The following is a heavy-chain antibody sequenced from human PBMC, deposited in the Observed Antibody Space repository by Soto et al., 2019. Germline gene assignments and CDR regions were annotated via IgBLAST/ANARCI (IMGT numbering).Heavy chain of an antibody. CDR2: INSRGGST. CDR3: AKDRSSTSCYAFDY. V-gene: IGHV3-23*01. J-gene: IGHJ4*02. CDR1: GFTFSSYA. D-gene: IGHD2-2*01. Sequence: PGGSLRLSCAASGFTFSSYAMSWVRQAPGKGLEWVSAINSRGGSTYYADSVKGRFTISRDSSKNTLYLQMNSLRAEDTAVYYCAKDRSSTSCYAFDYVGQVTLVTVSS.